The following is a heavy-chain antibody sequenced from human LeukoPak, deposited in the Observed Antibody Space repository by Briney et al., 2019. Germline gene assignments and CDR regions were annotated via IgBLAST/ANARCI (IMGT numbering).Heavy chain of an antibody. V-gene: IGHV3-9*01. CDR3: ARGRYCSSTSCYSDAFDI. Sequence: GGSLRLSCAASGFTFDDYAMHWVRQAPGKGLEWVSGISWNSGSIGYADSVEGRFTISRDNAKNSLYLQMNSLRAEDTALYYCARGRYCSSTSCYSDAFDIWGQGTMVTVSS. D-gene: IGHD2-2*01. J-gene: IGHJ3*02. CDR1: GFTFDDYA. CDR2: ISWNSGSI.